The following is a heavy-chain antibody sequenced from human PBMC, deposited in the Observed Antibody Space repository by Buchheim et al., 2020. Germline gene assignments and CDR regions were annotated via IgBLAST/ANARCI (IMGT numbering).Heavy chain of an antibody. D-gene: IGHD3-22*01. V-gene: IGHV3-23*01. CDR1: GFTFSSYA. Sequence: EVQLLESGGGLVQPGGSLRLSCAASGFTFSSYAMSWVRQAPGKGLEWVSAIIGSGGSTYYADSVKGRFTISRDTSKTTLYLQMNSLRAEDTAVYYCAKGLTYYYDSSGYYPFDYWGQGTL. CDR3: AKGLTYYYDSSGYYPFDY. J-gene: IGHJ4*02. CDR2: IIGSGGST.